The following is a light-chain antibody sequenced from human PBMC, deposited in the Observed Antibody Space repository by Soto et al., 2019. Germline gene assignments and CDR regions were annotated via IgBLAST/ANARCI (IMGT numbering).Light chain of an antibody. Sequence: SYELTQPPSVSVAPGKTASISCGGNNIGRKGVHWYQQKPGQAPVLVIYSDTDLPPVIPDLFSGSNSAHLATLTFSRDETGDEADYYCQVWDSGSAHVVFGGGTHLTVL. J-gene: IGLJ2*01. CDR2: SDT. CDR1: NIGRKG. V-gene: IGLV3-21*04. CDR3: QVWDSGSAHVV.